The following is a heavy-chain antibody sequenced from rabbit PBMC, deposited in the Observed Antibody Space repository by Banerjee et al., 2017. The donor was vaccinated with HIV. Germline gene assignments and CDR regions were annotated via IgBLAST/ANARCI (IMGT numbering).Heavy chain of an antibody. CDR1: GFSLSSGA. CDR2: MYIASDTT. J-gene: IGHJ4*01. D-gene: IGHD4-2*01. Sequence: QEQLEESGGDLVKPEGSLTLTCTASGFSLSSGAMSWVRQAPGKGLEWIGYMYIASDTTDYASWAKGRFTISKTSSTTVTLQMTSLTAADTATYFCARDEAYDGACAFNLWGPGTLVTVS. V-gene: IGHV1S45*01. CDR3: ARDEAYDGACAFNL.